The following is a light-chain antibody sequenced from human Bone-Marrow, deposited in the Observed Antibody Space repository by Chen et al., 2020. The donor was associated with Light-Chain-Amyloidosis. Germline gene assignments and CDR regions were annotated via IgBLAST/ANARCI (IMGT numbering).Light chain of an antibody. CDR2: SNN. V-gene: IGLV1-47*01. CDR1: SSNIGSNY. J-gene: IGLJ3*02. Sequence: QSVLTQPPSASGTPGQRVTLSCSGSSSNIGSNYVYWYQQLPGTAPKLLSYSNNQRPSGVPDRFSDSKSGTSASLAISGLRSEDESDYYCAAWDDSLSGWVFGGGTKLTVL. CDR3: AAWDDSLSGWV.